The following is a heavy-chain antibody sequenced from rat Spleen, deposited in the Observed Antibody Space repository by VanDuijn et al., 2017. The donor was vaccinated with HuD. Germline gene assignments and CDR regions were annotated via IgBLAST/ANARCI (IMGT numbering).Heavy chain of an antibody. CDR2: VNSAGTT. V-gene: IGHV3-3*01. D-gene: IGHD4-4*01. CDR1: GHSITTAYR. J-gene: IGHJ2*01. Sequence: EVQLQESGPGLVKPSQSLSLTCSVTGHSITTAYRWNLIRKFPRNKLDRRGYVNSAGTTNYNPSLKSRISITRDTSQNPFFLQVDSVTTEDTATYYCAQWNSRYFTYWGQGVMVTVSS. CDR3: AQWNSRYFTY.